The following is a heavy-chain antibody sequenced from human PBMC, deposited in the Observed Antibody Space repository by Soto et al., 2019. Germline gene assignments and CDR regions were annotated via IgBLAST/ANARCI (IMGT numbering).Heavy chain of an antibody. CDR1: EFTFSNSA. CDR3: AKNPGYYYDSTGYHFDY. Sequence: EVQLLESGGGLVQPGGSLRLSCAASEFTFSNSAMSRVRQAPGKGLEWVSAISYGGGTTYYADSVKGRFTISRDNSKNTLYLQMNSLRAEDTAVYYCAKNPGYYYDSTGYHFDYWGQGTLGTVSS. V-gene: IGHV3-23*01. CDR2: ISYGGGTT. J-gene: IGHJ4*02. D-gene: IGHD3-22*01.